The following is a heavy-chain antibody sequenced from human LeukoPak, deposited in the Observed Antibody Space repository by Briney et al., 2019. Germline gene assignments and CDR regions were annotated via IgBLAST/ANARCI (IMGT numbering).Heavy chain of an antibody. CDR2: IRYDGSNK. D-gene: IGHD3-10*01. V-gene: IGHV3-30*02. Sequence: GGSLRLSCAASGFTFSSYGMHWVRQAPGKGLEWVAFIRYDGSNKYYADSVKGRFTISRDNSKNTLYLQMNSLRAEDTAVYYCAATGEFGELPNDYWGQGTLVTVSS. CDR1: GFTFSSYG. J-gene: IGHJ4*02. CDR3: AATGEFGELPNDY.